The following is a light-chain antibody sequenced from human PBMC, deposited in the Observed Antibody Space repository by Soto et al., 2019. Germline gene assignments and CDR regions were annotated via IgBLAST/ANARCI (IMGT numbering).Light chain of an antibody. J-gene: IGLJ2*01. CDR1: GGYSHYQ. V-gene: IGLV9-49*01. CDR3: GADHGSGSNFVVV. Sequence: QPVLTQPPSASASLGASVTLTCTLSGGYSHYQVDWYQQRPGKGPRFVMRVGTGGIVGSKGDGIPNRFSVLASGLNRYLTIKDIQEEDESDYHCGADHGSGSNFVVVFGGGTKLTVL. CDR2: VGTGGIVG.